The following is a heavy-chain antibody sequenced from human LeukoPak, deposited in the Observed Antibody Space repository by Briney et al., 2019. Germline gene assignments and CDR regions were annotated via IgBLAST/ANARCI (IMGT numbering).Heavy chain of an antibody. V-gene: IGHV3-21*01. D-gene: IGHD6-19*01. J-gene: IGHJ4*02. CDR1: GFTFSSYS. CDR3: ARDTIAVAGNLDY. CDR2: ISSSSSYI. Sequence: NPGGSLRLSCAASGFTFSSYSMNWVRQAPGKGLEWVSSISSSSSYIYYADSVKGRFTIPRDNAKNSLYLQMNSLRAEDTAVYYCARDTIAVAGNLDYWGQGTLVTVSS.